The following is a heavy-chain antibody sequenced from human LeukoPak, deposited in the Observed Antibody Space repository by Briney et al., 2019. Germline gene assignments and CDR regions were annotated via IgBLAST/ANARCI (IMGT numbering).Heavy chain of an antibody. CDR2: LSSGGGIT. V-gene: IGHV3-23*01. Sequence: GGSLRLSCAASGFTFSASAMSWVRPAPGKGLEWVSTLSSGGGITFYADSVRGRFTISRDNSKNTLYLQMNSLKDEDTAVYYCAKGGLMTVVDYWGQGTLVIVSS. D-gene: IGHD2-15*01. J-gene: IGHJ4*02. CDR3: AKGGLMTVVDY. CDR1: GFTFSASA.